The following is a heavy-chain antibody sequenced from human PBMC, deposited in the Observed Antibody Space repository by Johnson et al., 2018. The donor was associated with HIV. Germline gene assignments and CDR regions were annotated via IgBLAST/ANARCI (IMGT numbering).Heavy chain of an antibody. V-gene: IGHV3-9*01. Sequence: QLVESGGGLVQPGRSLILSCAASGFTFDDYAMHWVRQAPGKGLEWVSGISWNSGSIGYADSVKGRFTISRDNAKNSLYLQMNSLRAEDTALYYCAKDIAPPCGGDCYEDAFDIWGQGTMVTVSS. CDR2: ISWNSGSI. CDR3: AKDIAPPCGGDCYEDAFDI. J-gene: IGHJ3*02. CDR1: GFTFDDYA. D-gene: IGHD2-21*02.